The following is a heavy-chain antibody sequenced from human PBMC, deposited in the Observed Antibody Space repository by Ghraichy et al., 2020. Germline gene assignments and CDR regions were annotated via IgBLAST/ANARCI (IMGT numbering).Heavy chain of an antibody. J-gene: IGHJ4*02. CDR3: GTFADSLVD. D-gene: IGHD5-12*01. CDR1: GFTFSNYW. Sequence: GGSLRLSCAASGFTFSNYWIHWVRQAPGKGLEWVAHINQDGSEKAYAASVRGRFTISRDNAKNSLFLQMNSLRAEDTAVYYCGTFADSLVDWGQGTRVTVSS. V-gene: IGHV3-7*01. CDR2: INQDGSEK.